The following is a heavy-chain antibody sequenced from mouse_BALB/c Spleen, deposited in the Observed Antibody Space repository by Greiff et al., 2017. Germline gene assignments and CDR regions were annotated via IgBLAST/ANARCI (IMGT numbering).Heavy chain of an antibody. Sequence: EVKVVESGGGLVKLGGSLKLSCAASGFTFSSYYMSWVRQTPEKRLELVAAINSNGGSTYYPDTVKGRFTISRDNAKNTLYLQMSSLKSEDTALYYCARFYYYGSSDAMDYWGQGTSVTVSS. CDR2: INSNGGST. CDR1: GFTFSSYY. J-gene: IGHJ4*01. D-gene: IGHD1-1*01. V-gene: IGHV5-6-2*01. CDR3: ARFYYYGSSDAMDY.